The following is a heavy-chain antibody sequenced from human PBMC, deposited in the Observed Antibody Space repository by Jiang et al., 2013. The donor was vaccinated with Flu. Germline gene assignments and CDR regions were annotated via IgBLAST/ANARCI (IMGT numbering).Heavy chain of an antibody. V-gene: IGHV5-51*03. CDR3: ARFSRGITEYYFDF. D-gene: IGHD2/OR15-2a*01. J-gene: IGHJ4*02. CDR2: IYPGDSDV. Sequence: VQLVESGGEVKEPGESLKISCKASGYIFTNYWIGWVRQMPGKGLEWMGIIYPGDSDVRYSPSFQGQVTISADKSITTAFLHWSNLKASDTAVYYCARFSRGITEYYFDFWGQGTLVTVSS. CDR1: GYIFTNYW.